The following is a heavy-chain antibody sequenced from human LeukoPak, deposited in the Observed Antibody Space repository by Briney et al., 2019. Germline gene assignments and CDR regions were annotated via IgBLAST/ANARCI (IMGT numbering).Heavy chain of an antibody. D-gene: IGHD6-13*01. V-gene: IGHV3-30*03. CDR1: GFTFSSYG. J-gene: IGHJ4*02. CDR2: ISYDGSNK. Sequence: GGSLRLSCAASGFTFSSYGMHWVRQAPGKGLEWVAVISYDGSNKYYADSVKGRFTISRDNSKNTLYLQMNSLRAEDTAVYYCARVGISSSWYEDYWGQGTLVTVSS. CDR3: ARVGISSSWYEDY.